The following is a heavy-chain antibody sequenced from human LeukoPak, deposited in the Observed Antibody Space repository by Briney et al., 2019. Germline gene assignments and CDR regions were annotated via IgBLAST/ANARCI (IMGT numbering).Heavy chain of an antibody. CDR1: GFTFTSSA. CDR2: IVVGSGNT. CDR3: AAGNYDYVWGSYRYDY. V-gene: IGHV1-58*02. Sequence: SVKVSCKASGFTFTSSAMQWVRQARGQRLEWIGWIVVGSGNTDYAQKFQERVTITRDMSTSTAYMELSSLRSEDTAVYYCAAGNYDYVWGSYRYDYWGQGTLVTVSS. J-gene: IGHJ4*02. D-gene: IGHD3-16*02.